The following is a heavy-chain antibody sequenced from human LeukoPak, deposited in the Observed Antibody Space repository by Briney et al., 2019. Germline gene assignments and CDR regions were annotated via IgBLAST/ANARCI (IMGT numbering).Heavy chain of an antibody. D-gene: IGHD7-27*01. CDR2: INPNSGGT. Sequence: ASVKVSCKASGYTFTGYYMHWVRQAPGQGLEWMGWINPNSGGTNYAQKFQGWVTMTRDTSISTAYMELSRLRSDDTAVYYCARDTGLTGDFKAADAFDIWGEGTMVSVSS. J-gene: IGHJ3*02. V-gene: IGHV1-2*04. CDR1: GYTFTGYY. CDR3: ARDTGLTGDFKAADAFDI.